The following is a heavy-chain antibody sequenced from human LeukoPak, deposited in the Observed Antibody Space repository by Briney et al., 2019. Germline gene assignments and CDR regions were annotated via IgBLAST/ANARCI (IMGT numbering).Heavy chain of an antibody. D-gene: IGHD5-24*01. CDR3: AKAPGEMATLFDY. Sequence: GGSLRLSCAASGFTLSSYAMSWVRQAPGKGLEWVSAINGSGGSTYYADSVKGRFTISRDNSKNTLYLQMNSLRAEDTAVYYCAKAPGEMATLFDYWGQGTLVTVSS. V-gene: IGHV3-23*01. J-gene: IGHJ4*02. CDR2: INGSGGST. CDR1: GFTLSSYA.